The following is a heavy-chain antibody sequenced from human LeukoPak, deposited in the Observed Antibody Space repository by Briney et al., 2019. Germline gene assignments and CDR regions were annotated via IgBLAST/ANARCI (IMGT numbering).Heavy chain of an antibody. CDR3: AKDPPVVWGSYRQRSYFDY. D-gene: IGHD3-16*02. CDR1: GFAFSNYW. Sequence: QPGGSLRPSCAASGFAFSNYWMTWVRQAPGKGLEWVSAISGSGGSTYYADSVKGRFTISRDNSKNTLYLQMNSLRAEDTAVYYCAKDPPVVWGSYRQRSYFDYWGQGTLVTVSS. J-gene: IGHJ4*02. CDR2: ISGSGGST. V-gene: IGHV3-23*01.